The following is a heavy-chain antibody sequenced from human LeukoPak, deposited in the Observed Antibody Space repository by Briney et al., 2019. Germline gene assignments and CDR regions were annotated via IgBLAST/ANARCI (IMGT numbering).Heavy chain of an antibody. J-gene: IGHJ4*02. CDR2: IYYSGST. CDR1: GGSISSYY. V-gene: IGHV4-59*06. CDR3: ARDSTGSYYYDSSGLVFDY. D-gene: IGHD3-22*01. Sequence: SETLSLTCTVSGGSISSYYWSWIRQHPGKGLEWIGYIYYSGSTYYNPSLKSRVTISVDTSKNQFSLKLSSVTAADTAVYYCARDSTGSYYYDSSGLVFDYWGQGTLVTVSS.